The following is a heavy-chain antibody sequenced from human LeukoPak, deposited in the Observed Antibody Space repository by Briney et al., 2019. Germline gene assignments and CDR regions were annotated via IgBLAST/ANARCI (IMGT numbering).Heavy chain of an antibody. J-gene: IGHJ4*02. Sequence: VASVKVSCEASGYTFIDCYLHWVPEAPGQRLVWMAWINPKNGVTNYTHKFHGKVPVTRDTSVSTAYMELNRLSSDDTAVYYSARGLGVLGVGYWGRGSLVVVSS. V-gene: IGHV1-2*03. CDR3: ARGLGVLGVGY. CDR1: GYTFIDCY. D-gene: IGHD1-26*01. CDR2: INPKNGVT.